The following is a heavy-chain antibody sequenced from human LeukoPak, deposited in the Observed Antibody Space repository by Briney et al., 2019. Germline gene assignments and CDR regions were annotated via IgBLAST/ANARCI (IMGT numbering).Heavy chain of an antibody. D-gene: IGHD5-24*01. CDR1: GFSSGSYW. CDR2: MKHDGIEK. J-gene: IGHJ4*02. Sequence: QAGGSLRLSCVASGFSSGSYWMAWVRQAPGKGLEWVANMKHDGIEKYHVDSVKGRFTISRDNTKNSLYLHMSSLRVEDTAVYYCAREGREGYNYPALDFWGQGILVTVSS. CDR3: AREGREGYNYPALDF. V-gene: IGHV3-7*05.